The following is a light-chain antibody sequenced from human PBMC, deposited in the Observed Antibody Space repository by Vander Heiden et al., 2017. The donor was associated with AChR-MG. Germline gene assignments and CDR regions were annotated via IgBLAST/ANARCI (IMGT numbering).Light chain of an antibody. V-gene: IGLV2-14*03. CDR1: NSDVGGYNY. J-gene: IGLJ2*01. CDR2: DVS. CDR3: SSYTSSSTYVL. Sequence: SALTQPASVSGSPGQSIRISCTGTNSDVGGYNYVSWYQQHPGKAPKLMIYDVSNRPSGVSKRFSGSKSGNTASLTISGLQAEDEADYYCSSYTSSSTYVLFGGGTKLTVL.